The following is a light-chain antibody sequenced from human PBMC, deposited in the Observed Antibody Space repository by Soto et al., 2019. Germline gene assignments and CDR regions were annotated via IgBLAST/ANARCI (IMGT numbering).Light chain of an antibody. CDR1: SSDVGYDNY. CDR3: SSYTNINTRACV. J-gene: IGLJ1*01. Sequence: QSALTQPASVSGSPGQSITISCTGTSSDVGYDNYVSWFQQHPGKAPKLIIYEVTDRPSGVSNRFSGSKSGNTASLTISGLQAEDEAEYYCSSYTNINTRACVFGTGTKLTVL. CDR2: EVT. V-gene: IGLV2-14*01.